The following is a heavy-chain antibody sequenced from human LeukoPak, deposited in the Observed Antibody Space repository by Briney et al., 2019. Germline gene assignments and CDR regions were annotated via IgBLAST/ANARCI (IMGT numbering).Heavy chain of an antibody. J-gene: IGHJ6*03. CDR2: IYSNGST. D-gene: IGHD2-2*01. CDR1: GGSISSFY. CDR3: ARRYCNSISCYHMDV. Sequence: SETLSLTCTVSGGSISSFYWSWIRQSPGKGLEWIGFIYSNGSTNYNPSLKSRVTISVDTSKNQFSLKLSSMTAADTAVYYWARRYCNSISCYHMDVWGKGTTVTVSS. V-gene: IGHV4-4*09.